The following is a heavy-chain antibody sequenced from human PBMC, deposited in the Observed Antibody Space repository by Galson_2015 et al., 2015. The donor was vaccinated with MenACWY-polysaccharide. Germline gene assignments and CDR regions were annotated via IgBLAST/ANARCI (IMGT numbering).Heavy chain of an antibody. J-gene: IGHJ6*02. CDR1: GFTFSSYD. Sequence: SLRLSCATSGFTFSSYDMNWVRQAPGKGLEWVSSISGSGFTTKYADSVEGRFTISRDNSKNTVSLQMFSLRAEDSAAYYCAKVRGELSGYYYYGMDVWGQGTTVTVSS. CDR3: AKVRGELSGYYYYGMDV. V-gene: IGHV3-23*01. D-gene: IGHD3-10*01. CDR2: ISGSGFTT.